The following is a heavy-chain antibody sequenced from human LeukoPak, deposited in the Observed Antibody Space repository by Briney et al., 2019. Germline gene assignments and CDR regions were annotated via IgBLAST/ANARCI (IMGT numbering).Heavy chain of an antibody. Sequence: ASVKVSCKASGGTFSSYTISWVRQAPGQGLEWMGRIIPILGIANYAQKFQGRVTITADKSTSTAYMELSSLRSEDTAVYCCASFAYSGSPIDYWGQGTLVTVSS. CDR3: ASFAYSGSPIDY. CDR2: IIPILGIA. V-gene: IGHV1-69*02. J-gene: IGHJ4*02. CDR1: GGTFSSYT. D-gene: IGHD1-26*01.